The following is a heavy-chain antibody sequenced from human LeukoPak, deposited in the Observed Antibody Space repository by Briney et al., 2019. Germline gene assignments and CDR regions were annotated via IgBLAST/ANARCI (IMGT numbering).Heavy chain of an antibody. V-gene: IGHV5-51*01. D-gene: IGHD2-15*01. Sequence: GESLKISCKGSGYSFTSYWIGWVRQMPGKGLEWMGIIYPGDSDTRYSPSFQGQVTISANKSISTAYLQWSSLKASDTAMYYCARRIFVEVCGGSCYRVGPQPSDAFDIWGQGTMVTVSS. CDR2: IYPGDSDT. CDR3: ARRIFVEVCGGSCYRVGPQPSDAFDI. J-gene: IGHJ3*02. CDR1: GYSFTSYW.